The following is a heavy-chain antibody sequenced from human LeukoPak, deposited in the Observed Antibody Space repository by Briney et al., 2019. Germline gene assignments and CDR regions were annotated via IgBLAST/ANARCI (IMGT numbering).Heavy chain of an antibody. V-gene: IGHV4-30-4*01. CDR3: ARVVPAAMEIDY. J-gene: IGHJ4*02. D-gene: IGHD2-2*01. CDR2: NYYSGST. Sequence: PSQTLSLTCTVSGGSISSGDYYWSWIRQPPGKGLEWIGYNYYSGSTYYNPSLKSRVTISVDTSKNQFSLKLGSVTAADTAVYYCARVVPAAMEIDYWGQGTLVTVSS. CDR1: GGSISSGDYY.